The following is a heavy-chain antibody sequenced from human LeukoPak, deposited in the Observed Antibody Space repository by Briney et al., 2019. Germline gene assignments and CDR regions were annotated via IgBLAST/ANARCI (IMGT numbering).Heavy chain of an antibody. V-gene: IGHV4-39*01. CDR3: ARIAIRPDRSMVACSGGSCYPRAGWFDP. CDR1: GGSISSNTYY. Sequence: SETLSLTCTVSGGSISSNTYYWGWIRQPPGKGLEWIGSIYYAGSPYYNPSLKSRVTISVDTSKNQFSLKLSSVTAADTAVYYCARIAIRPDRSMVACSGGSCYPRAGWFDPWGQGTLVTVSS. J-gene: IGHJ5*02. D-gene: IGHD2-15*01. CDR2: IYYAGSP.